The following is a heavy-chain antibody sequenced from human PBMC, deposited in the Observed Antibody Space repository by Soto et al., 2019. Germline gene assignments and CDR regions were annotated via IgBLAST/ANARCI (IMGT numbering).Heavy chain of an antibody. D-gene: IGHD6-19*01. J-gene: IGHJ6*02. V-gene: IGHV3-66*04. CDR1: GFKFTTYS. CDR2: IYSGGST. CDR3: ARLTSSGWPYYYYYYGMDV. Sequence: TGGSLRLSCAASGFKFTTYSWSWVRQAPGKGPEWVSVIYSGGSTYYADSVKGRFTISADKSISTAYLQWSSLKASDTAMYYCARLTSSGWPYYYYYYGMDVWGQGTTVTVSS.